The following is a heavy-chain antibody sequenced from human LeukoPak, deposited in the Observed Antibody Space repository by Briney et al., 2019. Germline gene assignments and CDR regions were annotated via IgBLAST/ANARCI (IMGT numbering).Heavy chain of an antibody. CDR2: INHSGST. Sequence: PSETLSLTCAVYGGSFSGYYWSWICQPPGKGLEWIGEINHSGSTNYNPSLKSRVTISVDTSKNQFSLKLSSVTAADTAVYYCARAVVVTAYDFWGQGTLVTVSS. CDR3: ARAVVVTAYDF. J-gene: IGHJ4*02. CDR1: GGSFSGYY. V-gene: IGHV4-34*01. D-gene: IGHD2-21*02.